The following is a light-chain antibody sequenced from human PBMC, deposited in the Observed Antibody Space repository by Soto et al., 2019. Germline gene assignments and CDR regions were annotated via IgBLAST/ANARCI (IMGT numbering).Light chain of an antibody. CDR3: SAWDDSLNGRV. Sequence: QPLLTQPPSASGTPGQRVIISCSGSTYNIGTNTVEWYHQLPGTAPKLLIYSNNQRPSGVPDRFSGSKSGASASLAISRLQSEDEADYYCSAWDDSLNGRVFGGGTKLTVL. CDR2: SNN. V-gene: IGLV1-44*01. CDR1: TYNIGTNT. J-gene: IGLJ3*02.